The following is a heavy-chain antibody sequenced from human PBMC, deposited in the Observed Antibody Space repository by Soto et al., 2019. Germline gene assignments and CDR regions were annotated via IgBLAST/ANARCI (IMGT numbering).Heavy chain of an antibody. CDR1: GFTFSSYW. CDR2: INSDGSST. Sequence: GGSLRLSCAASGFTFSSYWMHWVRQAPGKGLVWVSRINSDGSSTSYADSVKGRFTISRDNAKNTLYLQMNSLRAEDTAVYYCARERYSSGWPHYYYYGMDVWGQGTTVTVSS. J-gene: IGHJ6*02. D-gene: IGHD6-19*01. CDR3: ARERYSSGWPHYYYYGMDV. V-gene: IGHV3-74*01.